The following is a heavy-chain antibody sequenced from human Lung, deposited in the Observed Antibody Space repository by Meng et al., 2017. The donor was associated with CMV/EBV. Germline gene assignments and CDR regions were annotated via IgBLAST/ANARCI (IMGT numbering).Heavy chain of an antibody. V-gene: IGHV2-26*01. D-gene: IGHD2-2*01. J-gene: IGHJ6*02. Sequence: GPTLVKXTETLTLTCTVSGFSLSNARMGVSWIRQPPGKALEWLAHIFSNDEKSYSTSLKSRLTIPKDTSKSQVVLTMTNMDPVDTATYYCARIPAAIGGYYYYGMDVWGQGSTVTFSS. CDR2: IFSNDEK. CDR3: ARIPAAIGGYYYYGMDV. CDR1: GFSLSNARMG.